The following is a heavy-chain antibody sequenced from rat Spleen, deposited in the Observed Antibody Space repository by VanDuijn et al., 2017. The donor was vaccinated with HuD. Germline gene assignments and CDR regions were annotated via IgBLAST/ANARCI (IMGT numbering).Heavy chain of an antibody. CDR2: ISTSGGST. CDR3: TRLPITTVRWYYFDY. V-gene: IGHV5-46*01. CDR1: GFTFSSFP. J-gene: IGHJ2*01. Sequence: EVQLVESGGGLVQPGRSMKLSCAASGFTFSSFPMAWVRQAPTKGLEWVATISTSGGSTYYRDSVKGRFTISRDNAKSTLYLQMNSLRSEDTATYYCTRLPITTVRWYYFDYWGQGVMVTVSS. D-gene: IGHD1-10*01.